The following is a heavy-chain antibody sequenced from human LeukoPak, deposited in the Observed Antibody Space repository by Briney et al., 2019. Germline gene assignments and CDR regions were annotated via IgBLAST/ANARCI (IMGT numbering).Heavy chain of an antibody. CDR3: ATMIRSLGGADH. CDR2: ISVSGGTT. Sequence: GSLRLSCVASGFTFSIYAMTWVRPAPGKGLEWISGISVSGGTTHYAESVRGRFTISRDNSRNTLYLQMNSLRAEDTALYYCATMIRSLGGADHWGQGSLVTVSS. CDR1: GFTFSIYA. J-gene: IGHJ4*02. V-gene: IGHV3-23*01. D-gene: IGHD3-22*01.